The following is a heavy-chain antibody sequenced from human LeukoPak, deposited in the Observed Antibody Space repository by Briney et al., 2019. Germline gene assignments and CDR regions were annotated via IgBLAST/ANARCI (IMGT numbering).Heavy chain of an antibody. V-gene: IGHV5-51*01. CDR2: IYPGDSDT. Sequence: GESLQISCKGSGSSFTSYWIGGVRQVPGKGVEGMGIIYPGDSDTRNSPSFQGQVTISADKSISTAYLQWSSLKASDTAMYYCARHTYNWNDEIDYWGQGTLVTVSS. D-gene: IGHD1-20*01. CDR1: GSSFTSYW. J-gene: IGHJ4*02. CDR3: ARHTYNWNDEIDY.